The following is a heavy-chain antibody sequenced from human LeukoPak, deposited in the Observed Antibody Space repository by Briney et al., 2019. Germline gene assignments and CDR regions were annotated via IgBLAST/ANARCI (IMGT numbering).Heavy chain of an antibody. V-gene: IGHV3-23*01. Sequence: GGSLRLSCAASGFTFGNYAFSWFRRAPGRGLEWVSIVGDNTDTHYADSVKGRFTISRDNSNNALYLQMNSLRAEDTATYFCAKSSGKSFPSSRVFDFWGQGTLVTVSS. CDR1: GFTFGNYA. D-gene: IGHD6-13*01. J-gene: IGHJ4*02. CDR3: AKSSGKSFPSSRVFDF. CDR2: VGDNTDT.